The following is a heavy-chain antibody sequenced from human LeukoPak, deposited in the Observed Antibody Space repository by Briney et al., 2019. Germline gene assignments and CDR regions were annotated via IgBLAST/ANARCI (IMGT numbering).Heavy chain of an antibody. CDR2: FNRNGGST. J-gene: IGHJ4*02. V-gene: IGHV3-20*01. Sequence: GGSLRLSCAASGFTFEEYGMSWGPQAPGEGVEWVSGFNRNGGSTGYADSVKGRFTISRDNAKNSLYLQMNSLRAEETALYHCARVPTVGTAMVRYLDYWGQGTLVTVSS. CDR3: ARVPTVGTAMVRYLDY. CDR1: GFTFEEYG. D-gene: IGHD5-18*01.